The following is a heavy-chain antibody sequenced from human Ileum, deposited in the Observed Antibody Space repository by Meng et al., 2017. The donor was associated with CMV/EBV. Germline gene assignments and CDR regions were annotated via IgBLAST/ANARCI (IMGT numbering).Heavy chain of an antibody. CDR3: ARDLRFLDHLADS. CDR1: GFTFSSYW. V-gene: IGHV3-74*01. J-gene: IGHJ4*02. CDR2: INRDGSSA. Sequence: GGSLRLSCAASGFTFSSYWMHSVRQAPGKGLGGVSRINRDGSSASHADSVKGRFTVSRDNAKNTMYLQMNSLRAEDTAVYYCARDLRFLDHLADSWGQGTLVTVSS. D-gene: IGHD3-3*01.